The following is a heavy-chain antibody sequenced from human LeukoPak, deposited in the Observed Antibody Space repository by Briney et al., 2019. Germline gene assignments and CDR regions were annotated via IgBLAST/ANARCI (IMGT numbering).Heavy chain of an antibody. Sequence: ASVKVSCKASGYTFPGYYMHWVRQAPGQGLEWVGWINPNSGGTNYAQKFQGRVTMTRDTSISTAYMELSRLRSDDTAVYYCPRGPVDAADPIPDFDYWGQGTLVTVSS. CDR1: GYTFPGYY. V-gene: IGHV1-2*02. J-gene: IGHJ4*02. CDR2: INPNSGGT. D-gene: IGHD6-13*01. CDR3: PRGPVDAADPIPDFDY.